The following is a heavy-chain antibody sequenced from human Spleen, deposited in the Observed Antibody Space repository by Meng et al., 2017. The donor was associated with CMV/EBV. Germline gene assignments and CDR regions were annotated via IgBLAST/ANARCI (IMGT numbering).Heavy chain of an antibody. Sequence: QVQLKESGPGLVEPSQTLSLTCTVSGGSMSSGNYYWSWIRQPPGKGLEWIGYIQHSGSAYYNASLKSRVSISVDTSKNQFSLTLSSGTAADTAVYYCARELGYDFWSGYSYYFDYWGQGTLVTVPS. J-gene: IGHJ4*02. D-gene: IGHD3-3*01. V-gene: IGHV4-30-4*01. CDR1: GGSMSSGNYY. CDR2: IQHSGSA. CDR3: ARELGYDFWSGYSYYFDY.